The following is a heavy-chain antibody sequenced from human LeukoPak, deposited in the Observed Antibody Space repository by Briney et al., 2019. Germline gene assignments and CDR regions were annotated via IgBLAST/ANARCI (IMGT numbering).Heavy chain of an antibody. CDR2: ISSSSYYI. V-gene: IGHV3-21*04. CDR3: AKPLTTEFFFDY. J-gene: IGHJ4*02. D-gene: IGHD1-14*01. Sequence: GGSLRLSCTASGFTFSTYTMNWVRQAPGKGLEWVSSISSSSYYIYYADSVKGRFTISRDNAKNSLFLQMNSLRAEDTAVYYCAKPLTTEFFFDYWGQGTLVTVSS. CDR1: GFTFSTYT.